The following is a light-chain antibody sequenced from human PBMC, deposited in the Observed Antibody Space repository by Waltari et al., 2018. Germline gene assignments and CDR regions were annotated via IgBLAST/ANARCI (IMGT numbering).Light chain of an antibody. J-gene: IGKJ2*01. CDR1: RSVLDTSKNKNF. CDR2: WAS. V-gene: IGKV4-1*01. Sequence: DIVMTQSPDSLAVSLGGRATINCKSSRSVLDTSKNKNFLAWYQLKPGQSPKLLIYWASTRESGVPDRFSASVSGTDFTLTISSPQAEDVAIYSCQQYYAAPYTFGQGTKVEIK. CDR3: QQYYAAPYT.